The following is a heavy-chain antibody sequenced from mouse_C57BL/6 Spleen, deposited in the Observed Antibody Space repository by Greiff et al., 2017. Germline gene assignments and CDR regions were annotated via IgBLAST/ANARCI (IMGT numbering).Heavy chain of an antibody. D-gene: IGHD4-1*01. V-gene: IGHV1-82*01. CDR3: ASESNWAFDY. J-gene: IGHJ2*01. Sequence: VQLQQSGPELVKPGASVKISCKASGYAFSSSWMNWVKQRPGKGLEWIGRIYPGNGDTKYNGKFKGKATLTAAKSSSTAYMQLSSLTSEDSAVYFCASESNWAFDYWGQGTTLTVSS. CDR1: GYAFSSSW. CDR2: IYPGNGDT.